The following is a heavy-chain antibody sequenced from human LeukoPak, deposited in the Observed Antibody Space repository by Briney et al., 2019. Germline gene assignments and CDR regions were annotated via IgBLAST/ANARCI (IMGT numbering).Heavy chain of an antibody. CDR2: IYYSGST. V-gene: IGHV4-31*03. CDR3: ARVDSSGWYINAFDY. J-gene: IGHJ4*02. D-gene: IGHD6-19*01. CDR1: GGSISSGGYY. Sequence: SQTLSLTCTVSGGSISSGGYYWSWIRQHPGKGLEWIGYIYYSGSTNYNPSLKSRVTISVDTSKNQFSLKLSSVTAADTAVYYCARVDSSGWYINAFDYWGQGTLVTVSS.